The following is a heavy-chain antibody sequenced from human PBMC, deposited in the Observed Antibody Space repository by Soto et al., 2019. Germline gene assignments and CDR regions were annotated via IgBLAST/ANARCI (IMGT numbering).Heavy chain of an antibody. CDR2: IYPGDSDT. CDR3: ARLPNDRYGDGLNFDY. D-gene: IGHD4-17*01. V-gene: IGHV5-51*01. J-gene: IGHJ4*02. Sequence: GESLKISCKGSGYSFTSYWIGWVRQMPGKGLEWMGIIYPGDSDTRYSPSFQGQVTISADKSISTAYLQWSSLKASDTAMYYCARLPNDRYGDGLNFDYWGQGTLVTVSS. CDR1: GYSFTSYW.